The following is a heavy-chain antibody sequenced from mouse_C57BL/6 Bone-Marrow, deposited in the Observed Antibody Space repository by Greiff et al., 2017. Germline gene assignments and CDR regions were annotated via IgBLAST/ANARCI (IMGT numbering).Heavy chain of an antibody. CDR2: IDPSDSYT. J-gene: IGHJ4*01. CDR1: SYTFTSYW. Sequence: QVQLQQPGAELVKPGASVKLSCKASSYTFTSYWMQWVKQRPGQGLEWIGEIDPSDSYTNYNQKFKGKATLTVDTSSSTAYMQLSSLTSEDSAVYVCAREIVYAMDYWGQGTSVTVSS. CDR3: AREIVYAMDY. V-gene: IGHV1-50*01.